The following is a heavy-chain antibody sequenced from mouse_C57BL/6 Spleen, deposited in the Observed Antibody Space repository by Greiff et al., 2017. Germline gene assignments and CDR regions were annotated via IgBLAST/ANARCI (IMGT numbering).Heavy chain of an antibody. CDR1: GYAFSSSW. Sequence: QVQLQQSGPELVKPGASVKISCKASGYAFSSSWMNWVKQRPGKGLEWIGRIYPGDGDTNYNGKFKGKATLTADKSSSTAYMQLSSLTSEDSAVYFCARRGPGSSYWYFDVWGTGTTVTVSS. CDR2: IYPGDGDT. J-gene: IGHJ1*03. CDR3: ARRGPGSSYWYFDV. D-gene: IGHD1-1*01. V-gene: IGHV1-82*01.